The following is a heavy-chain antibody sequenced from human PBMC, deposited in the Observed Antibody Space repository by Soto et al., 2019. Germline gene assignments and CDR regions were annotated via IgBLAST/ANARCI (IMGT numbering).Heavy chain of an antibody. Sequence: GASVKGSCKASGYTFTSYGISWVRQAPGQGLEWMGWISAYNGNTNYAQKLQGRVTMTTDTSTSTAYMELRSLRSDDTAVYYCARDELTAAVAAAGNNWFDPWGQGTLVTVSS. CDR1: GYTFTSYG. V-gene: IGHV1-18*01. D-gene: IGHD6-13*01. CDR2: ISAYNGNT. CDR3: ARDELTAAVAAAGNNWFDP. J-gene: IGHJ5*02.